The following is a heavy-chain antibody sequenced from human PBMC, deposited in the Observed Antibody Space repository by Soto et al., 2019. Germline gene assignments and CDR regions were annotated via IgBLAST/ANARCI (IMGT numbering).Heavy chain of an antibody. CDR1: GFTFDDYT. CDR2: ISWDGGST. J-gene: IGHJ4*02. Sequence: GGSLRLSCAASGFTFDDYTMHWVRQAPGKGLEWVSLISWDGGSTYYADSVKGRFTISRDNSKNSLYLQMNSLRTEDTALYYCAKAQRGMEVVATFDYWGQGTLVTVSS. D-gene: IGHD2-15*01. V-gene: IGHV3-43*01. CDR3: AKAQRGMEVVATFDY.